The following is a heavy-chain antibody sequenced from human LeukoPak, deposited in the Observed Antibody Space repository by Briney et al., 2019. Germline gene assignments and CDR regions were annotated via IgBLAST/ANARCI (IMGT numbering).Heavy chain of an antibody. J-gene: IGHJ5*02. CDR3: AREAVGATNWFDP. CDR1: GFTFSSYS. V-gene: IGHV3-21*01. D-gene: IGHD1-26*01. Sequence: PGGSLRLSCAASGFTFSSYSMNWVRQAPGKGLEWVSSISSSSSYIYYADSVKGRFTISRDNAKNSLYLQMNSLRAEGTAVYYCAREAVGATNWFDPWGQGTLVTVSS. CDR2: ISSSSSYI.